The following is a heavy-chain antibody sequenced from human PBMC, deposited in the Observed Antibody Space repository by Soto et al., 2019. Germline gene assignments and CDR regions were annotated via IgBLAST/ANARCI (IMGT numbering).Heavy chain of an antibody. J-gene: IGHJ4*02. CDR3: ARRDDSAPYFDY. Sequence: SETLSLTCTVSGGSISSYYWSWIRQPPGKGLEWIGYIYYSGSTNYNPSLKSRVTISVDTSKNQFSLKLSSVTAADTAVYYCARRDDSAPYFDYWGQRTLVTVSS. V-gene: IGHV4-59*08. D-gene: IGHD3-22*01. CDR1: GGSISSYY. CDR2: IYYSGST.